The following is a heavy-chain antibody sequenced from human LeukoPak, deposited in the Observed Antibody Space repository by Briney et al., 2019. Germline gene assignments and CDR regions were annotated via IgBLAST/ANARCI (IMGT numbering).Heavy chain of an antibody. D-gene: IGHD1-14*01. CDR3: VRKFATGD. Sequence: GGSLRLSCAASGFTFSSHLMHWVRPAQGTGLVWVSSVKSDGTATNYADSVKGRFTVSRDNAKNTQYLQMNSLRVEDTAVYYCVRKFATGDWGQGTLVTVSS. J-gene: IGHJ4*02. CDR1: GFTFSSHL. CDR2: VKSDGTAT. V-gene: IGHV3-74*01.